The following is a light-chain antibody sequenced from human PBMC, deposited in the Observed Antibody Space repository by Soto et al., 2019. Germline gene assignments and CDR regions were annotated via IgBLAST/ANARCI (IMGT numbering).Light chain of an antibody. V-gene: IGLV2-14*03. J-gene: IGLJ1*01. Sequence: QSALTQPASVSGSPGQSITISCTETSSDVAEYKYVSWYQQHPGRAPKLIIYGVSNRPSGVSNRFSGSKSGSTASLTISGLQAEDEADYYCSAYTTSIALYVFGAGTKVTVL. CDR1: SSDVAEYKY. CDR2: GVS. CDR3: SAYTTSIALYV.